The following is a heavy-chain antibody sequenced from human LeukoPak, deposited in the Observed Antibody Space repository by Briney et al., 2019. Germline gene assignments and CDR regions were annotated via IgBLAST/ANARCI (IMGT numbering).Heavy chain of an antibody. D-gene: IGHD7-27*01. V-gene: IGHV3-53*01. CDR1: GFTVSSNY. CDR3: ARANWGNKNYHYYGMDV. CDR2: IYSGGST. J-gene: IGHJ6*02. Sequence: GGSLRLSCAASGFTVSSNYMSWVRQAPGKGLEWVSVIYSGGSTYYADSVKGRFTISRDNSKNTLYLQMNSLRAEDTAVYYCARANWGNKNYHYYGMDVWGQGTTVTVSS.